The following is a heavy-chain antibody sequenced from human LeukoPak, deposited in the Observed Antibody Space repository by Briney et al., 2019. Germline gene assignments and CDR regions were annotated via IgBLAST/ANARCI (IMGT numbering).Heavy chain of an antibody. D-gene: IGHD3-10*01. CDR2: ISSRSSYI. CDR1: GFTFSSYS. V-gene: IGHV3-21*01. Sequence: GGSLRLSCAASGFTFSSYSMNWVRQAPGEGLEWVSSISSRSSYIYYADSVKGRFTISRDNAKNTLYLQMNSLRAEDTAVYYCAREYDSGSYYNFGYWGQGTLVTVSS. J-gene: IGHJ4*02. CDR3: AREYDSGSYYNFGY.